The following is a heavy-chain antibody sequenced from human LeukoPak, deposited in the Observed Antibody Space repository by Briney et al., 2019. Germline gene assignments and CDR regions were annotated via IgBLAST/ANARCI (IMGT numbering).Heavy chain of an antibody. CDR2: IYYSGST. Sequence: SETLSLTCTVSGGSISSSRYYWSWIRQPPGKGLEWIGSIYYSGSTYYNPSLKSRVTISVDTSKNQFSLKLSSVTAADTAVYYCARPSGSGSYHWGQGTLVTVSS. CDR1: GGSISSSRYY. V-gene: IGHV4-39*01. CDR3: ARPSGSGSYH. J-gene: IGHJ4*02. D-gene: IGHD3-10*01.